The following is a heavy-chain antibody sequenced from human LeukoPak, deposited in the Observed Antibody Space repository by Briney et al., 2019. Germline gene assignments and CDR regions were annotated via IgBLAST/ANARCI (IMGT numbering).Heavy chain of an antibody. D-gene: IGHD3-22*01. CDR1: GFTFSSYS. J-gene: IGHJ4*02. CDR2: ISSSSTYI. CDR3: VRDMGYYDKV. Sequence: PGGSLRLSCAASGFTFSSYSMNWVRQAPGKGLEWVSSISSSSTYIYHADSVKGRFTISRDNAKNTLYLQMNSLRVEDTAVYYCVRDMGYYDKVWGQGTLVTVSS. V-gene: IGHV3-21*01.